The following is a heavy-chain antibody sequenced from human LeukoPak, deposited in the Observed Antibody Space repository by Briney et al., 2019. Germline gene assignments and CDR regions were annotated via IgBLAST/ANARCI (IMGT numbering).Heavy chain of an antibody. CDR3: ASEDGHNPNLGFDY. CDR2: IAYDGRNK. Sequence: PGRSLRLSCAASGLSFSSYGMHWVRQALGKGLEWVAVIAYDGRNKYYADSVKGRFTISRDTSKNTLYLQMNSLRAEDTAVYYCASEDGHNPNLGFDYWGQGTLVTVSS. J-gene: IGHJ4*02. V-gene: IGHV3-30*03. CDR1: GLSFSSYG. D-gene: IGHD5-24*01.